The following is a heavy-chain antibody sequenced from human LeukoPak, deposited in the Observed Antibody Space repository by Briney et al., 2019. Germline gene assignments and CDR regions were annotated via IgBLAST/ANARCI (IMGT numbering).Heavy chain of an antibody. V-gene: IGHV4-34*01. CDR1: GGSFSGYY. D-gene: IGHD5-24*01. J-gene: IGHJ4*02. CDR2: INHSGST. CDR3: ARDGEMATIENYFDY. Sequence: SETLSLTCAVYGGSFSGYYWSWIRQPPGKGLEWIGEINHSGSTNYNPSLKSRVTISVDTSKNQFSLKLSSVTAADTAVYYCARDGEMATIENYFDYWGQGTLVTVSS.